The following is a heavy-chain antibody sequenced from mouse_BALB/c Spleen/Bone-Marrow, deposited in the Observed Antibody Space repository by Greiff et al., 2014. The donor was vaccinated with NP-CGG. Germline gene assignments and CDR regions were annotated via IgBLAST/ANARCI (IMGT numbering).Heavy chain of an antibody. Sequence: PTATVDFSRYWMTWVRQAPGKGLEWIGEINPDSSTINYTPSLKDKFIISRDNAKNTLYLQMSKVRSEDTALYYCARNGYYGWIAYWGQGTLVTVSA. V-gene: IGHV4-1*02. CDR1: TVDFSRYW. D-gene: IGHD2-3*01. J-gene: IGHJ3*01. CDR2: INPDSSTI. CDR3: ARNGYYGWIAY.